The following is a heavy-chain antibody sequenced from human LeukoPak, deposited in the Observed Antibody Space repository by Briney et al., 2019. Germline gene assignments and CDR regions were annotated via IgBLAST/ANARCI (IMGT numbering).Heavy chain of an antibody. V-gene: IGHV3-23*01. CDR3: AKGDQLLSSFDY. CDR2: ISGSGGST. D-gene: IGHD2-2*01. Sequence: GGSLRLSCAASGFTFSSYAMSWVRQAPGKGLEWVSAISGSGGSTYYADSVKGRSTISRDNSKNTLYLQMNSLRAEDTAVYYCAKGDQLLSSFDYWGQGTLVTVSS. J-gene: IGHJ4*02. CDR1: GFTFSSYA.